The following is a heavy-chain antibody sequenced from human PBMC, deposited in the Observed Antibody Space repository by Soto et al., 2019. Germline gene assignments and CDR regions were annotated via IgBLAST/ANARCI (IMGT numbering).Heavy chain of an antibody. CDR2: IYYSGST. J-gene: IGHJ4*02. CDR3: ARDYGDFYFDY. Sequence: PSETLSLTCTVSGGSISSYYWSWIRQPPGKGLEWIGYIYYSGSTNYNPSLKSRVTISVDTSKNQFSLKLSSVTAADTAVYYCARDYGDFYFDYWGQGTLVTVSS. V-gene: IGHV4-59*01. CDR1: GGSISSYY. D-gene: IGHD4-17*01.